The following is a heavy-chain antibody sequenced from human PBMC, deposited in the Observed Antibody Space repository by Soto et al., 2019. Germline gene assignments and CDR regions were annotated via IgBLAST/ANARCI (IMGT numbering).Heavy chain of an antibody. CDR2: IRSKAYGGTT. Sequence: GGSLRLSCTASGFTFGDYAMSWFRQAPGKGLEWVGFIRSKAYGGTTEYAASVKGRFTISRDDSKSIAYLQMNSLKTEDTAVYYCTRDVTGDKYYYYMDVWGKGTTVTVSS. D-gene: IGHD7-27*01. CDR3: TRDVTGDKYYYYMDV. CDR1: GFTFGDYA. V-gene: IGHV3-49*03. J-gene: IGHJ6*03.